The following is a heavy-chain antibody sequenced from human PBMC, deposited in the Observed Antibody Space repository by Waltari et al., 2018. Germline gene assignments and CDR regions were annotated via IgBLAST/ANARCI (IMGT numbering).Heavy chain of an antibody. D-gene: IGHD2-2*01. V-gene: IGHV3-23*01. Sequence: EVHLLESGGGLVQRGGSLRLSCAASGFTFSSYAMSWVRQAPGKGLEWVSGISGSGGSTYHADSVKGRFSISRDNSKNTLYLQMNSLRAEDTAVYYCAKAVEDIVVVPAAIDYWGQGTLVTVSS. CDR3: AKAVEDIVVVPAAIDY. CDR1: GFTFSSYA. CDR2: ISGSGGST. J-gene: IGHJ4*02.